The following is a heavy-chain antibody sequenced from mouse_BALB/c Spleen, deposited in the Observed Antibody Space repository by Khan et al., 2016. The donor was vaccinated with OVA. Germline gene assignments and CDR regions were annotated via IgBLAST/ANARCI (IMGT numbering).Heavy chain of an antibody. Sequence: EVQLVESGGGLVKPGGSLKLSCAPSGFAFTSYDMPWVRQTPGKRLEWVATISGTGIYTYYPDSLKGRFTFSRDNTRNTLYLQMSSLRSEDTALYYCARPSYYGNPWFTYWGQGTLVTVSA. D-gene: IGHD2-10*01. J-gene: IGHJ3*01. CDR1: GFAFTSYD. V-gene: IGHV5-9*02. CDR3: ARPSYYGNPWFTY. CDR2: ISGTGIYT.